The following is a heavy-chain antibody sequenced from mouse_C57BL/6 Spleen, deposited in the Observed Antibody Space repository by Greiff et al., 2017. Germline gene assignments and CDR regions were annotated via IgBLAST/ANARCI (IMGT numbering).Heavy chain of an antibody. CDR3: ARSSYYGSSYNYAMDY. D-gene: IGHD1-1*01. CDR2: IYPGDGDT. Sequence: VQLQQSGPELVKPGASVKISCKASGYAFSSSWLNWVKQRPGKGLEWIGRIYPGDGDTNYNGKFKGKATLTADKSSSTAYMQLSSLTSEDSAVYFCARSSYYGSSYNYAMDYWGQGTSVTVSS. V-gene: IGHV1-82*01. CDR1: GYAFSSSW. J-gene: IGHJ4*01.